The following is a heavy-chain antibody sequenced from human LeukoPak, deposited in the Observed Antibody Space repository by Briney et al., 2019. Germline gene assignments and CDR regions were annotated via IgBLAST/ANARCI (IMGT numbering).Heavy chain of an antibody. J-gene: IGHJ4*02. CDR2: VSAYNGNA. D-gene: IGHD6-13*01. Sequence: ASVKVSCTASGYTFTNYGISWVRQAPGQGLEWMGWVSAYNGNANYAQKFQGRVTMTTDTSTSTAYMELRSLRSDDTAVYYCARDLFLAATEREGDDYWGQGTLVTVSS. V-gene: IGHV1-18*01. CDR3: ARDLFLAATEREGDDY. CDR1: GYTFTNYG.